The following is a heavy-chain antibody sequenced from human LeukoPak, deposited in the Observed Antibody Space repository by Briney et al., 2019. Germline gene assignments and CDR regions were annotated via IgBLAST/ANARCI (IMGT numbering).Heavy chain of an antibody. V-gene: IGHV1-46*01. CDR1: GYTFTSYY. Sequence: ASVKVSRKTSGYTFTSYYLHWVRQAPGQGLEWMGIINPSGGSTDYAQKFQGRVTMTRDTSTSTVYMEMSSLRSEDTAVYYCARAYYHDTSDYHWAPDYWGQGTLVTVSS. J-gene: IGHJ4*02. CDR3: ARAYYHDTSDYHWAPDY. D-gene: IGHD3-22*01. CDR2: INPSGGST.